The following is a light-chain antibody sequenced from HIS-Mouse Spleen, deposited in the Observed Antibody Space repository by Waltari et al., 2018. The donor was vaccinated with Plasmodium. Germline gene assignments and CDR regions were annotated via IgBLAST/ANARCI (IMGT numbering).Light chain of an antibody. V-gene: IGLV2-23*03. CDR1: STYVGSYNL. CDR2: EGS. Sequence: QSALTQPASVSGSPGPSITIPCTGTSTYVGSYNLFSWYQQHPGKAPKLMIYEGSKRPSGVSNRFSGSKSGNTASLTISGLQAEDEADYYCCSYAGSSTFVVFGGGTKLTVL. J-gene: IGLJ2*01. CDR3: CSYAGSSTFVV.